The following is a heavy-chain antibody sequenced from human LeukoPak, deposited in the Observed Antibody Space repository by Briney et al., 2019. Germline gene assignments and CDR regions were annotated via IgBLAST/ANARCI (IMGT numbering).Heavy chain of an antibody. D-gene: IGHD5-12*01. V-gene: IGHV1-69*05. Sequence: SVEVSCKASGGTFSSYAISWVRQAPGQGLEWMGGIIPIFGTANYAQKFQGRVTITTDESTSTAYMELSSLRSEDTAVYYCARGSWFGNSGSRYYFDYWGQGTLVTVPS. J-gene: IGHJ4*02. CDR1: GGTFSSYA. CDR2: IIPIFGTA. CDR3: ARGSWFGNSGSRYYFDY.